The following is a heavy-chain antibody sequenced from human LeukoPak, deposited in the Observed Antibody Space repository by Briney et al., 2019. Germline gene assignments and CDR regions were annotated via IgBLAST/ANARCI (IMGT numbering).Heavy chain of an antibody. CDR2: ARNKANGYTK. V-gene: IGHV3-72*01. J-gene: IGHJ4*02. Sequence: PSGGSLRLSCAASGFTFSDHYMDWVRQAPGKGLEWVGRARNKANGYTKEYAASVKGRFTLSRDDSKNSLYLQMNSLKTEDTAVYYCARGGYSSSWSFIDYWGQGTLVTVSS. CDR3: ARGGYSSSWSFIDY. D-gene: IGHD6-13*01. CDR1: GFTFSDHY.